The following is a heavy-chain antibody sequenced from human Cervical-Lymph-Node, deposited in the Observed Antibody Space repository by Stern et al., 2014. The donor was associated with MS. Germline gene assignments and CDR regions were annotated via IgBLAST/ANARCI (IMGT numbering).Heavy chain of an antibody. Sequence: QVQLQESGPGLVKPSQTLSLTCTVSGGPISRGGYYWSWIRQHTRKGLEWSGDILTSGSTYYNPSLKSRVTASADTSKNQLSLKMRSVTAADTAVYYCARGGGGSSWYVGWFDPWGQGTLVTVSA. J-gene: IGHJ5*02. CDR1: GGPISRGGYY. D-gene: IGHD6-13*01. CDR3: ARGGGGSSWYVGWFDP. CDR2: ILTSGST. V-gene: IGHV4-31*03.